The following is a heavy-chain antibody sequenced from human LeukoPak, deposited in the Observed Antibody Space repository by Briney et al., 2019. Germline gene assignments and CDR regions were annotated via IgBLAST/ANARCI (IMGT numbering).Heavy chain of an antibody. V-gene: IGHV3-7*01. D-gene: IGHD3-3*01. CDR2: IEQDGSEK. CDR3: ARTVRSYSYDFWSGYSAD. CDR1: GFTFSNYW. Sequence: GGALRLSCAASGFTFSNYWMRWVRQAPGKGLEWVADIEQDGSEKYYVDSVKGRFTISRDNAKNSLYLQMSSLRAEDTAVYYCARTVRSYSYDFWSGYSADWGQGPLVTVSS. J-gene: IGHJ4*02.